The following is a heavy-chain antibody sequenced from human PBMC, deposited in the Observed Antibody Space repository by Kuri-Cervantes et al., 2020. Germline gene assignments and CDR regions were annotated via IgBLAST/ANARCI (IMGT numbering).Heavy chain of an antibody. Sequence: GGSLRLSCAASGFTFSSYEMNWVRQAPGKGLEWVSYISSSGSTIYYADSVKGRFTISRDNAKNSLYLQMNSLRGEDTAVYYCARDQQLVLKNSIPDYWGQGTLVTVSS. CDR3: ARDQQLVLKNSIPDY. CDR1: GFTFSSYE. CDR2: ISSSGSTI. D-gene: IGHD6-13*01. V-gene: IGHV3-48*03. J-gene: IGHJ4*02.